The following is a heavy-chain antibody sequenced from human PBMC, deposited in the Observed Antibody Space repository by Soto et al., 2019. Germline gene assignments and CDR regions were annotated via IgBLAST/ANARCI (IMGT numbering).Heavy chain of an antibody. J-gene: IGHJ4*02. V-gene: IGHV5-10-1*01. CDR1: GYSFTKYW. CDR3: ARQGVATTPDY. Sequence: GESLKISCQGSGYSFTKYWIAWVRQMPGKGLEWMGRIDPSDSYINYSPSFEGHVTISADKSITTAYLQWSSLKASDTAMYYCARQGVATTPDYWGQGTLVTVSS. D-gene: IGHD2-15*01. CDR2: IDPSDSYI.